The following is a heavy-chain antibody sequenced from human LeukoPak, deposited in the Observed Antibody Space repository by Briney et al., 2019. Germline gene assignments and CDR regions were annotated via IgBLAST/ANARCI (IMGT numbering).Heavy chain of an antibody. CDR2: IYYSGST. CDR1: GGSVSSGSYY. J-gene: IGHJ4*02. V-gene: IGHV4-61*01. D-gene: IGHD3-3*01. CDR3: AREDRITIFGVAQYYFDY. Sequence: SETLSLTCTVSGGSVSSGSYYWSWIRQPPGKGLEWIGYIYYSGSTNYNPSLKSRVTISVDTSKNQFSLKLSSVTAADTAVYYCAREDRITIFGVAQYYFDYWGQGTLVTVSS.